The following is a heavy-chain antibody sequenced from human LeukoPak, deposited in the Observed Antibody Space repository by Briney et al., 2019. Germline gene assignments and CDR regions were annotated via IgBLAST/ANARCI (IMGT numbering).Heavy chain of an antibody. V-gene: IGHV3-74*01. CDR2: ITGDGSDI. J-gene: IGHJ5*02. Sequence: PGGSLRLSCEASGFTLNKYWMHWVRQAPGKGLVWVSRITGDGSDIAYADYVKGRFTVSRDDAKNTLFLQMTSLRAEDTAIYYCARDAYTTTSNWLDPWGQGTLVTVSS. CDR1: GFTLNKYW. CDR3: ARDAYTTTSNWLDP. D-gene: IGHD4-17*01.